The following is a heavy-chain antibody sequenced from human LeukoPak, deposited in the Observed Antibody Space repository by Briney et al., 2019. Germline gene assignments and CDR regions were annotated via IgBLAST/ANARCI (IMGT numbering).Heavy chain of an antibody. CDR3: AIPRSGSYSFDY. D-gene: IGHD1-26*01. CDR1: GYTFTSYG. J-gene: IGHJ4*02. CDR2: ISAYNGNT. V-gene: IGHV1-18*01. Sequence: ASVEVSCKASGYTFTSYGISWVRQAPGQGLEWMGWISAYNGNTNYAQKIQGRVTMPTDTSTSTAYMELSRLRSDDTAVYYSAIPRSGSYSFDYWGQGTLVTVSS.